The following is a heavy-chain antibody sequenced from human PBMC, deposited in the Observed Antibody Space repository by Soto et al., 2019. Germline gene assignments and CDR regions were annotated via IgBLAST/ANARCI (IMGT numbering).Heavy chain of an antibody. V-gene: IGHV3-33*01. CDR1: GFTFSSYG. CDR2: IWYDGSNK. D-gene: IGHD1-1*01. J-gene: IGHJ3*02. Sequence: GGSLRLSCAASGFTFSSYGMHWVRQAPGKGLEWVAVIWYDGSNKYYADSVKGRFTISRDNSKNTLYLQMNSLRAEDTAVYYCARDTGTGPLPAFDIWGQGTMVTVSS. CDR3: ARDTGTGPLPAFDI.